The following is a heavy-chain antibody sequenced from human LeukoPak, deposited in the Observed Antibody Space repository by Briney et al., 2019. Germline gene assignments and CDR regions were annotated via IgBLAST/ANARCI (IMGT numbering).Heavy chain of an antibody. CDR2: IYHSGST. D-gene: IGHD6-19*01. Sequence: SETLSLTCTVSGYSISSGYYWGWIRQPPGKGLEWIGSIYHSGSTYYNPSLKSRVTISVDTSKNQFSLKLSSVTAADTAVYYCARVGRADSSGWYDDYWGQGTLVTVSS. J-gene: IGHJ4*02. V-gene: IGHV4-38-2*02. CDR1: GYSISSGYY. CDR3: ARVGRADSSGWYDDY.